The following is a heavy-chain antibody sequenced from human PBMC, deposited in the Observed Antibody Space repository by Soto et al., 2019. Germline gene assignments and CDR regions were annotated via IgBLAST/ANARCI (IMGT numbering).Heavy chain of an antibody. V-gene: IGHV1-18*01. D-gene: IGHD5-12*01. CDR2: ISPYSGKT. Sequence: GASVKVSCKASGYTFTNNDVCWVRQTPGQGLEWMGWISPYSGKTNYARKFQGRVTMTTDTSKNQSSLQLNSVTPEDAAVYYCANDPGYSLDYWGQGTQVTVSS. CDR1: GYTFTNND. CDR3: ANDPGYSLDY. J-gene: IGHJ4*02.